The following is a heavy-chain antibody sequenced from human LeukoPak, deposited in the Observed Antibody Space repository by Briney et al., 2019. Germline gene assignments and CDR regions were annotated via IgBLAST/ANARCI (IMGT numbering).Heavy chain of an antibody. V-gene: IGHV3-23*01. CDR1: GFTFSSYA. CDR3: AKDLLPLPDNY. J-gene: IGHJ4*02. CDR2: ISGSGGST. Sequence: GGSLRLSCAASGFTFSSYAMSWVRQAPGKGLEWVSAISGSGGSTYYADSVKGRFAISRDNSKNTLYLQMNSLRAEDTAVYYCAKDLLPLPDNYWGQGTLVTVSS. D-gene: IGHD3-22*01.